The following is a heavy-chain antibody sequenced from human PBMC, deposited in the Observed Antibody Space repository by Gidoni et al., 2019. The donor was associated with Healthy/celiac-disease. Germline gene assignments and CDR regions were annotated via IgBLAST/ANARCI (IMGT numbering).Heavy chain of an antibody. V-gene: IGHV3-33*01. J-gene: IGHJ4*02. Sequence: QVQLVESGGGVVQPGRSLRRSCAASAFTFSCYGMHSVRQAPGKGLAWVAVIWYDGSNKYYADAVKGRFTISRDNSKNTLYLQMNSLRAEDTAVYYCARDLYSKAFDYWGQGTLVTVSS. CDR2: IWYDGSNK. CDR3: ARDLYSKAFDY. CDR1: AFTFSCYG. D-gene: IGHD4-4*01.